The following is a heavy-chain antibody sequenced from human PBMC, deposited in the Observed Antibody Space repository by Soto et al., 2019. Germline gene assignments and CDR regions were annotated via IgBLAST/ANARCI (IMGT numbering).Heavy chain of an antibody. Sequence: GGSLRLSCAASGFTFSIHEMNWVRQAPGKGLEWVSYISSIGVATYYADSVKGRFTISRDNAKNSLYLQMNSLRAEDTAVYYCARGGRVGGIDYWGQGTPATVSS. CDR2: ISSIGVAT. D-gene: IGHD6-19*01. J-gene: IGHJ4*02. V-gene: IGHV3-48*03. CDR3: ARGGRVGGIDY. CDR1: GFTFSIHE.